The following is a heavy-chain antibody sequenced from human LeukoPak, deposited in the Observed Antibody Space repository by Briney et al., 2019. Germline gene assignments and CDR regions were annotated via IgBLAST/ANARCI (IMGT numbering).Heavy chain of an antibody. D-gene: IGHD3-10*01. CDR1: GFTFSSYA. CDR3: ARDGLLWFGEFYDY. V-gene: IGHV3-30*01. J-gene: IGHJ4*02. Sequence: PGGSLRLSCAASGFTFSSYAMHWVRQAPGKGLEWVAVISYDGSNKYYADSVKGRFTISRDNSKNTLYLQMNSLRAEDTAVYYCARDGLLWFGEFYDYWGQGTLVTVPS. CDR2: ISYDGSNK.